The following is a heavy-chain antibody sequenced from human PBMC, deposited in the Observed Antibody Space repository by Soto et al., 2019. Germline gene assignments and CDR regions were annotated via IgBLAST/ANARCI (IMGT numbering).Heavy chain of an antibody. J-gene: IGHJ5*02. CDR3: ARGNIVVVPAAMRGNWFDP. D-gene: IGHD2-2*01. Sequence: SVKVSCKASGGTFSSYAISWVRQAPGQGLEWMGGIIPIFGTANYAQKFQGRVTITADKSTNTAYMELSSLRSEDTAVYYCARGNIVVVPAAMRGNWFDPWGQGTLVTVS. CDR1: GGTFSSYA. CDR2: IIPIFGTA. V-gene: IGHV1-69*06.